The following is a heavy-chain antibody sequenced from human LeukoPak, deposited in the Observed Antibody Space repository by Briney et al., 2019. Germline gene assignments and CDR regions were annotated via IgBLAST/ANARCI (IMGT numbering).Heavy chain of an antibody. D-gene: IGHD4-23*01. V-gene: IGHV4-30-2*01. J-gene: IGHJ5*02. CDR2: IYHSGST. CDR1: GGSISSGGYS. Sequence: SQTLSLTCAVSGGSISSGGYSWSWIRRPPGKGLEWIGYIYHSGSTYYNPSLKSRVTISVDRSKNQFSLKLSSVTAADTAVYYCARGVRRHNWFDPWGQGTLVTVSS. CDR3: ARGVRRHNWFDP.